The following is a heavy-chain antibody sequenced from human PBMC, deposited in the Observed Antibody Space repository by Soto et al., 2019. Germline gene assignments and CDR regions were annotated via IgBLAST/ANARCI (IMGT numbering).Heavy chain of an antibody. J-gene: IGHJ4*02. CDR1: GFTFTRHS. CDR2: ISDSSGTI. CDR3: ARDPYSSTTVTIMDN. V-gene: IGHV3-48*02. D-gene: IGHD4-17*01. Sequence: EVQLVESGGGLVQPGGSLRLSCAASGFTFTRHSMNWVRQAAGKGLEWISYISDSSGTIYYADSVKGRFTISRDNVQNSLYLQMNSLRDEDTAVYYCARDPYSSTTVTIMDNWGQGTQVTVSS.